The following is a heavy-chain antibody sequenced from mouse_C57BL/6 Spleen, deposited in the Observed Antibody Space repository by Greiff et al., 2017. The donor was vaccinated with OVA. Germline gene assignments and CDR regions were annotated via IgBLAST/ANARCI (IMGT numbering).Heavy chain of an antibody. Sequence: QVQLQQPGAELVRPGSSVKLSCKASGYTFTSYWMHWVKQRPIQGLEWIGNIDPSDSETHYNQKFKDKATLTVDKSSSTAYMQLSSLTSEDSAVYYGARPLNGEEAGFGYWGQGTLVTVAA. V-gene: IGHV1-52*01. D-gene: IGHD6-1*01. CDR1: GYTFTSYW. J-gene: IGHJ3*01. CDR3: ARPLNGEEAGFGY. CDR2: IDPSDSET.